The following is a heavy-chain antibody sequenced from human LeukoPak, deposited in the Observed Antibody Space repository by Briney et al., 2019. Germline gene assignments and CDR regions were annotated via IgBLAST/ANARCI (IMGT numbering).Heavy chain of an antibody. Sequence: GGSLRLSCAASGFTVSSNYMSWVRQAPGKGLEWVSVIYSGGSTYYADSVKGRFTIPRDNSKNTLYLQMNSLRAEDTAVYYCARESVVVVTADNWFDPWGQGTLVTVSS. CDR3: ARESVVVVTADNWFDP. CDR1: GFTVSSNY. V-gene: IGHV3-66*01. D-gene: IGHD2-21*02. CDR2: IYSGGST. J-gene: IGHJ5*02.